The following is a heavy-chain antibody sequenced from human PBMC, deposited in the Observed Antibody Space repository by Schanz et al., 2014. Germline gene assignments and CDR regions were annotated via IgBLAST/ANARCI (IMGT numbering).Heavy chain of an antibody. CDR3: AKAADWPVTRFDP. J-gene: IGHJ5*02. CDR1: GFTFGDYA. D-gene: IGHD3-9*01. Sequence: EVQLLESGGGLVQPGGSLRLSCTASGFTFGDYAMTWVRQAPGKGPEWVSAINTGVNTYYADSVRGRFTMSRDNSKNTLYLQMNSLRAGDAAVYYCAKAADWPVTRFDPWGQGTLVTVSS. CDR2: INTGVNT. V-gene: IGHV3-23*01.